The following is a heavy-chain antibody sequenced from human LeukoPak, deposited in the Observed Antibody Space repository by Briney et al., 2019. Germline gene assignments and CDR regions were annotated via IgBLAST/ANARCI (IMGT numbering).Heavy chain of an antibody. V-gene: IGHV4-4*02. D-gene: IGHD4-17*01. CDR1: GFTFSNYW. J-gene: IGHJ4*02. CDR3: ARGSTYADYVFDY. CDR2: ILHSGSI. Sequence: GSLRLSCVASGFTFSNYWMSWVRQSPGKGLEWIGYILHSGSIYYNPPLKSRITISVDTSKNQFSLNLTSVTAADTAVYYCARGSTYADYVFDYWGQGTLVTVSS.